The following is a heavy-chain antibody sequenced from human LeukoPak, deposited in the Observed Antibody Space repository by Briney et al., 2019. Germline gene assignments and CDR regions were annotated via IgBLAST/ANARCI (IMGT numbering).Heavy chain of an antibody. CDR1: GFTFSNAW. V-gene: IGHV3-15*01. J-gene: IGHJ6*03. CDR3: TTGGLYDSSGYYSQGPRYYYYYYMDV. Sequence: GGSLRLSCAASGFTFSNAWMSWVRQAPGKGLEWVGRIKSKTDGGTTDYAAPVKGRFTISRDDSKNTLYLQMNSLKTEDTAVYYCTTGGLYDSSGYYSQGPRYYYYYYMDVWGKGTTVTISS. D-gene: IGHD3-22*01. CDR2: IKSKTDGGTT.